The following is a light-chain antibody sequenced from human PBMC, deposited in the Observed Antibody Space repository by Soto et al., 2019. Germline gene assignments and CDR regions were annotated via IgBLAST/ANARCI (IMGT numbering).Light chain of an antibody. J-gene: IGLJ1*01. V-gene: IGLV1-51*01. CDR2: DNN. CDR3: GTWDSSLSAFV. Sequence: QSVLTQPPSVSAAPGQKVTISCSGSSSNIGNNYVSWYQQLPGTAPRLLICDNNKRPSGIPGRFSGSKSGTSATLGITGLQTGDEADYYSGTWDSSLSAFVFGPGTKVTVL. CDR1: SSNIGNNY.